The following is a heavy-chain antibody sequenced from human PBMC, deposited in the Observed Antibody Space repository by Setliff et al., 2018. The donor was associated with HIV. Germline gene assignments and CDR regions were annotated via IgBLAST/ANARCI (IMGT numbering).Heavy chain of an antibody. CDR2: IWEDGSNK. D-gene: IGHD4-17*01. V-gene: IGHV3-33*01. CDR1: GFTFSNYG. J-gene: IGHJ4*02. Sequence: GGSLRLSCATSGFTFSNYGMNWVRQAPGKGLEWVAVIWEDGSNKKYVDAVKGRFTISRDDSKSIAYLQMNSLKNEDTAVYYCTPTDYGGSDYWGQGTLVTVSS. CDR3: TPTDYGGSDY.